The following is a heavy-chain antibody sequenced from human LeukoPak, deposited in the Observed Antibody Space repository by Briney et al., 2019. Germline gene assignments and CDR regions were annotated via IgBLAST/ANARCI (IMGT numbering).Heavy chain of an antibody. CDR3: AKGQAYYGSGSYYGRGEAD. Sequence: GGSLRLSCAASGFTFSSYAMSWARQAPGKGLEWVSAISGSGGSTYYADSVKGRFTISRDNSKNTLYLQMNSLRAEDTAVYYCAKGQAYYGSGSYYGRGEADWGQGTLVTVSS. J-gene: IGHJ4*02. CDR2: ISGSGGST. V-gene: IGHV3-23*01. D-gene: IGHD3-10*01. CDR1: GFTFSSYA.